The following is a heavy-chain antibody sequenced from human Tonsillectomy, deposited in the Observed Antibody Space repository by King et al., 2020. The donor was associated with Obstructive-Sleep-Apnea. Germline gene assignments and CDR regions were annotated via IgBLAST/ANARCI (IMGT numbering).Heavy chain of an antibody. CDR3: AREIVVNYYDSSGPIDY. D-gene: IGHD3-22*01. Sequence: QLQESGPGLVKPSETLSLTCTVSGGSISSSSYYWGWIRQPPGKGLEWIGIIYYSGSTYYNPSLKSRVTISVDTSKNQFSLKLSSVTAADTAGYYCAREIVVNYYDSSGPIDYWGQGTLVTVSS. CDR1: GGSISSSSYY. CDR2: IYYSGST. V-gene: IGHV4-39*07. J-gene: IGHJ4*02.